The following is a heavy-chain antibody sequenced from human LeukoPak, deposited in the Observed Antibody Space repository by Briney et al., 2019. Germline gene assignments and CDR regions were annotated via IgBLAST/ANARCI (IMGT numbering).Heavy chain of an antibody. J-gene: IGHJ4*02. Sequence: GRSLRLSCAVSGFTFSGYVMHWVRQAPGKGLEWVAVISDDGNNKYYADSVKGRFTISRDNSKSTLYLQMNSLRAEDTAVYYCARVSVVVPVALLPLDYWGQGTLVTVSS. CDR2: ISDDGNNK. CDR3: ARVSVVVPVALLPLDY. D-gene: IGHD2-2*01. CDR1: GFTFSGYV. V-gene: IGHV3-30-3*01.